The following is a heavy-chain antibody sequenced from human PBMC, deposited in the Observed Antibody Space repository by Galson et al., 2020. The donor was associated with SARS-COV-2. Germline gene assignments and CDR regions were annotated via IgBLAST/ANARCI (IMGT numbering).Heavy chain of an antibody. CDR2: INPNSGGT. J-gene: IGHJ5*02. Sequence: ASVKVSCKASGYTFTGYYMHWVRQAPGQGLEWMGWINPNSGGTNYAQKFQGWVTMTRDTSISTAYMELSRLRSDDTAVYYCARADCSSTSCYRANWFDPWGQGTLVTVSS. CDR3: ARADCSSTSCYRANWFDP. CDR1: GYTFTGYY. V-gene: IGHV1-2*04. D-gene: IGHD2-2*01.